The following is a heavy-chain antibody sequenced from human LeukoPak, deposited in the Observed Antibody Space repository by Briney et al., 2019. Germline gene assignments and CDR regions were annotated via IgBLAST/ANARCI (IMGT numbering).Heavy chain of an antibody. CDR1: GYTLTELS. V-gene: IGHV1-24*01. Sequence: ASVKVSCKVSGYTLTELSMHWVRQAPGKGLEWMGGFDPEDGETIYAQKFQGRVTMTRNTSISTAYMELSSLRSEDTAVYYCARGGGRYSYGYYYYGMDVWGQGTTATVSS. CDR2: FDPEDGET. D-gene: IGHD5-18*01. J-gene: IGHJ6*02. CDR3: ARGGGRYSYGYYYYGMDV.